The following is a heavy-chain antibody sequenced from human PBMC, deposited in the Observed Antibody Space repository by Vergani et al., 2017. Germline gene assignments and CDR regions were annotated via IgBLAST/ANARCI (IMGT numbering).Heavy chain of an antibody. CDR1: GGSISSGDYY. CDR2: ISYSGST. D-gene: IGHD3-3*01. Sequence: QVQLQESGPGLVKPSQTLSLTCTVSGGSISSGDYYWSWIRQPPGKGLEWIGYISYSGSTYYNPSLKSRVTISVDTSKKQFSLKLSSVTAADTAVYYCARSSTXYDFWSGHYFPFDYWGQGTLVTVSS. J-gene: IGHJ4*02. CDR3: ARSSTXYDFWSGHYFPFDY. V-gene: IGHV4-30-4*01.